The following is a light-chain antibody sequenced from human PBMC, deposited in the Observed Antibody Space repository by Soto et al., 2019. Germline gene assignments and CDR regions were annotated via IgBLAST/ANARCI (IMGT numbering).Light chain of an antibody. J-gene: IGLJ1*01. CDR3: QSYDTSLSGYV. V-gene: IGLV1-40*01. Sequence: QSVLTQPPSVSEAPGQRVTISCTRSSSNIGAGYEAHWYQQVPGTAPKLLIYENNNRPSRVPDRFSDSKSGTSASLAITGLQAQDEAEYYCQSYDTSLSGYVFGTGTKVTVL. CDR2: ENN. CDR1: SSNIGAGYE.